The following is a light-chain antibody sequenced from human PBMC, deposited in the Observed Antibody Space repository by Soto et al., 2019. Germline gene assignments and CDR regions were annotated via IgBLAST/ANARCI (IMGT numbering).Light chain of an antibody. V-gene: IGKV1-5*03. J-gene: IGKJ1*01. Sequence: DIQLTQSPSTLSASGGDRVTITCRASQTISSWLAWYQQKPGKAPNLLIYETSNLESGVPSRFSGSGSGTEFSLTISSLQPDDFATYYCQYYNDYCWTFGQGNKVEIK. CDR2: ETS. CDR3: QYYNDYCWT. CDR1: QTISSW.